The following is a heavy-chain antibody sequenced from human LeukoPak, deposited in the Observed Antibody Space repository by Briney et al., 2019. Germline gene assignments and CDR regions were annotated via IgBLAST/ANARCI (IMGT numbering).Heavy chain of an antibody. Sequence: GGSLRLSCAASGFTFSSYATSWVRQAPGKGLEWVANIKQDGSEKNYVDSVKGRFTISRDNAENSLFLQMNSLRVEDTAVYYCAREWQGGIAAAGTRIEGDYWGQGTLVAVSS. D-gene: IGHD6-13*01. J-gene: IGHJ4*02. CDR2: IKQDGSEK. CDR3: AREWQGGIAAAGTRIEGDY. CDR1: GFTFSSYA. V-gene: IGHV3-7*01.